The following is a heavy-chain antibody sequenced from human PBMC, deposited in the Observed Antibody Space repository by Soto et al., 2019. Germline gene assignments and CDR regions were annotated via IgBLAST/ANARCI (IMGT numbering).Heavy chain of an antibody. CDR1: GFSLSTSGVG. D-gene: IGHD6-6*01. J-gene: IGHJ6*02. CDR3: AHSSRQLNYYYYGMDV. V-gene: IGHV2-5*01. CDR2: IYWNDDK. Sequence: SGPTLVNPTQTLTLTCTFSGFSLSTSGVGVGWIRQPPGKALEWLALIYWNDDKHYSPSLKSRLTITKDTSKNQVVLTMTNMDPVDTATYYCAHSSRQLNYYYYGMDVWGQGTTVTVSS.